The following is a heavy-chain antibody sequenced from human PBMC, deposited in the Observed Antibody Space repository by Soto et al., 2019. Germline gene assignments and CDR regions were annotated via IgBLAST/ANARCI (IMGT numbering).Heavy chain of an antibody. V-gene: IGHV4-59*01. CDR1: GVSISSYY. CDR3: ARAESGSYLSWFDP. D-gene: IGHD1-26*01. CDR2: IYYSGST. J-gene: IGHJ5*02. Sequence: SETLSLTCTISGVSISSYYWSWIRQPPGKGLEWIGYIYYSGSTNYNPSLKSRNTISVDTSTNQFSLNLSSVTAADTAGIYCARAESGSYLSWFDPGGQETLVTVSS.